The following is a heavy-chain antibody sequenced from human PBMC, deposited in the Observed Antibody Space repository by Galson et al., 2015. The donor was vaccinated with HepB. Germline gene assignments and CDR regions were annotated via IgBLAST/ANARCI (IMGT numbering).Heavy chain of an antibody. CDR3: ARVYFDSSGFYYFDY. CDR1: GYTFTSYH. D-gene: IGHD3-22*01. CDR2: INVSSGGT. J-gene: IGHJ4*02. V-gene: IGHV1-46*03. Sequence: SVKVSCKASGYTFTSYHMHWVRQAPGQGLEWMGVINVSSGGTTYAQKFQGRVTMTRDTSTSTVYMELSSLRSEDTAVYYCARVYFDSSGFYYFDYWGQGTLVTVSS.